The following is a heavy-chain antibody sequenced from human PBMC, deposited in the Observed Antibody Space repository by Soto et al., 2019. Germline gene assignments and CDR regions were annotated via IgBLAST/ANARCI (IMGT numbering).Heavy chain of an antibody. CDR1: GFTFSSYA. CDR3: AKDSHRQRLVRY. CDR2: ISGSGGST. V-gene: IGHV3-23*01. D-gene: IGHD6-25*01. Sequence: SLRLPCAASGFTFSSYAMSWVRQAPGKGLEWVSAISGSGGSTYYADSGKGWFTISRNNTKNTMYLQMNSLRAEDTAVYYCAKDSHRQRLVRYWGQGTLVTVSS. J-gene: IGHJ4*02.